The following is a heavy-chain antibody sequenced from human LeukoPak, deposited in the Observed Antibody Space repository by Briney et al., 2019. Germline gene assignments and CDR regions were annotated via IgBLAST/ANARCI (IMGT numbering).Heavy chain of an antibody. CDR1: GFTVSSNY. CDR2: IYSGGST. CDR3: AKDPYYDFWSGYRVDNWFDP. Sequence: GGSLRLSCAASGFTVSSNYMSWVRQAPGKGLEWVSVIYSGGSTYYADSVKGRFTISRDNSKNTLYLQMNSLRAEDTAVYYCAKDPYYDFWSGYRVDNWFDPWGQGTLVTVSS. V-gene: IGHV3-53*01. J-gene: IGHJ5*02. D-gene: IGHD3-3*01.